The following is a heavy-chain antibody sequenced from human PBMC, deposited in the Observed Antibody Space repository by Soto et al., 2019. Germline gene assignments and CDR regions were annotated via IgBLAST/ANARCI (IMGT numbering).Heavy chain of an antibody. D-gene: IGHD2-8*02. CDR2: INHSGST. CDR3: ARDKITGLFDY. CDR1: GGSFSGYC. Sequence: QVQLQQWGAGLLKPSETLSLTCAVYGGSFSGYCWTWIRQPPGTGLEWIGEINHSGSTNYNPSPKXXVTISVDTSKNQFSLKLTSVTAADTAVYYCARDKITGLFDYWGQGTLVTVSS. V-gene: IGHV4-34*01. J-gene: IGHJ4*02.